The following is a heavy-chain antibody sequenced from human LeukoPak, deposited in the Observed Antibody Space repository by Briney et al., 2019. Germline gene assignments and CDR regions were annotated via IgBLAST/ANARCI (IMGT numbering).Heavy chain of an antibody. D-gene: IGHD2-2*01. V-gene: IGHV1-3*01. CDR1: GYTFTSYA. CDR2: INAGNGNT. CDR3: ARDPGRGHIVVVPAVVDY. Sequence: ASVKVSCKASGYTFTSYAMHWVRQAPGQRLEWMGWINAGNGNTKYSQKFQGRVTITRDTSASTAYMELSSLRFEDTAVYYCARDPGRGHIVVVPAVVDYWGQGTLVTVSS. J-gene: IGHJ4*02.